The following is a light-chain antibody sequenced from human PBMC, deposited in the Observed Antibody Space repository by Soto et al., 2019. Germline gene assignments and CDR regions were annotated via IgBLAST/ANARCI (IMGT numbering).Light chain of an antibody. CDR1: QSIDKY. V-gene: IGKV1-39*01. J-gene: IGKJ4*01. Sequence: DIQMTQSPSSLSASVGDRVTITCRASQSIDKYLKWYQQKPGKGPNLLIYAASNLRTGVPSRFSGSGYGTDFTLTISSLLPEDFAIYFCQQSYSTPSLTFGGGTKVEIK. CDR3: QQSYSTPSLT. CDR2: AAS.